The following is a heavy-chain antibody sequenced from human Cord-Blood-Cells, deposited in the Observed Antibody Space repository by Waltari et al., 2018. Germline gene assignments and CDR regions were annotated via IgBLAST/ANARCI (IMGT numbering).Heavy chain of an antibody. D-gene: IGHD6-6*01. CDR1: GGSFSSY. V-gene: IGHV4-34*01. CDR3: ARGEYNSSSFDY. CDR2: INHSGST. Sequence: QVQLPQWGAGLLKPSETLSLTCAVYGGSFSSYWSWIRQPPGKGLEWIGEINHSGSTNYNPSLKSRVTISVDTSKNQFSLKLSSVTAADTAVYYCARGEYNSSSFDYWGQGTLVTVSS. J-gene: IGHJ4*02.